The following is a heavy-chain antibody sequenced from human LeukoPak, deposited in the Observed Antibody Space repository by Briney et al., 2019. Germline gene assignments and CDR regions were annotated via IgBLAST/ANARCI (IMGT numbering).Heavy chain of an antibody. CDR2: ISYTGNT. CDR3: ARQDSSGYYDYYFDY. CDR1: GGSISSSSYY. Sequence: SETLSLTCTVSGGSISSSSYYWGWIRQPPGKGLEWIGTISYTGNTYYNPSLKSRVTISVDTSKNQFSLQLSSVTAADTTVYYCARQDSSGYYDYYFDYWGQGTLVTVSS. D-gene: IGHD3-22*01. V-gene: IGHV4-39*01. J-gene: IGHJ4*02.